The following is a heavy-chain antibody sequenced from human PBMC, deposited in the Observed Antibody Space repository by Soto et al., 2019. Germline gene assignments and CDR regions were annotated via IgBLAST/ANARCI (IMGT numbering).Heavy chain of an antibody. Sequence: SETLSLTCTVSGGSISSSSYYWGWIRQPPGKGLEWIGSIYYSGSTYYNPSLKSRVTISVDTSKNQFSLKLSSVTAADTAVYYCARGLVYAIDESYYMDVWGKGTTVTVSS. CDR2: IYYSGST. J-gene: IGHJ6*03. D-gene: IGHD2-8*01. V-gene: IGHV4-39*01. CDR1: GGSISSSSYY. CDR3: ARGLVYAIDESYYMDV.